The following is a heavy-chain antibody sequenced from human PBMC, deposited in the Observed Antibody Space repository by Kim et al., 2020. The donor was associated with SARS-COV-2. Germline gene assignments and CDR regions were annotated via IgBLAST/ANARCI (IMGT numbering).Heavy chain of an antibody. CDR3: AKDLLGYSSGRIDY. V-gene: IGHV3-23*01. D-gene: IGHD6-19*01. Sequence: DSVKGRFTISRDNSKNTLYLQMNSLRAEDTAVYYCAKDLLGYSSGRIDYWGQGPLVTVSS. J-gene: IGHJ4*02.